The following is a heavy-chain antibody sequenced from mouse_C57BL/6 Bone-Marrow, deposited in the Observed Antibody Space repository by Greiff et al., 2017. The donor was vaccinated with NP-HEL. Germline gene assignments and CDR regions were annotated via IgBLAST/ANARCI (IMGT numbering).Heavy chain of an antibody. CDR2: IDPSDSYT. Sequence: VQLQQPGAELVKPGASVKLSCKASGYTFTSYWMQWVKQRPGQGLEWIGEIDPSDSYTNYNQKFKGKATLTVDTSSSTAYMQLSSLTSEDSAVYYCARRGTVVGDYWGQGTTLTVSS. V-gene: IGHV1-50*01. CDR1: GYTFTSYW. D-gene: IGHD1-1*01. J-gene: IGHJ2*01. CDR3: ARRGTVVGDY.